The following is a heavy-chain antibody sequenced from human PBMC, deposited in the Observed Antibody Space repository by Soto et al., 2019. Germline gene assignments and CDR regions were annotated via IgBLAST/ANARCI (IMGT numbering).Heavy chain of an antibody. CDR1: GGTFSSYA. D-gene: IGHD1-1*01. J-gene: IGHJ5*02. V-gene: IGHV1-69*01. CDR2: IIPIFGTA. Sequence: QVQLVQSGAEVKQPGSSVKVSCKASGGTFSSYAISWVRQAPGQGLEWMGGIIPIFGTANYAQKFQGRVTITADESKSTAYMEVSSMRSEDTAVYYWASGLNWNHSPPPGVYYWFDPWGQGTLVTVSS. CDR3: ASGLNWNHSPPPGVYYWFDP.